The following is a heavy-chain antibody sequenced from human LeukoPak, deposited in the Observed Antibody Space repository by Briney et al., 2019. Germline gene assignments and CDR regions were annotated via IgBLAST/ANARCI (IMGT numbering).Heavy chain of an antibody. D-gene: IGHD1-1*01. Sequence: MPSETLSLTCTVSGGCISSYYWIWIRQPPGRGLEWMGNIYYSGSTNYNSSLKSRVTISVDTSKNQISLKLRSVTAADTAVYYCARKGYSDLYYFESWGQGTLVTVSS. V-gene: IGHV4-59*08. J-gene: IGHJ4*02. CDR1: GGCISSYY. CDR3: ARKGYSDLYYFES. CDR2: IYYSGST.